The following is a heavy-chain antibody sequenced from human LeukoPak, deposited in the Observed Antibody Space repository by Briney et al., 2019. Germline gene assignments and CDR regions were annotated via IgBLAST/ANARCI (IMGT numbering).Heavy chain of an antibody. CDR3: AREDYIYGYVY. V-gene: IGHV4-59*01. CDR1: GGSMSSYY. J-gene: IGHJ4*02. Sequence: NPSETLSLTCIVSGGSMSSYYWSWIRQPPGKGLEWIGYISYSGSTNYNPSLKSRVTISVDTSKNQFSLKLSSVTAADTAVYYCAREDYIYGYVYWGQGTLVTVSS. D-gene: IGHD5-18*01. CDR2: ISYSGST.